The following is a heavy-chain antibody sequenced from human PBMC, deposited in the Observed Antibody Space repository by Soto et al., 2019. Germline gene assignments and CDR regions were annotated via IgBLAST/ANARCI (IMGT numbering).Heavy chain of an antibody. Sequence: EVQLVESGGGLVQPGRSLRLSCAASGFTFDDYAMHWVRQAPGKGLEWVSGISWNSGSIGYADSVKGRFTISRDNAKNPPYRQMNRLRAEDTALSSCAKLVAEGELLGRMNAFDIWGQGTMVTVSS. D-gene: IGHD3-10*01. J-gene: IGHJ3*02. CDR3: AKLVAEGELLGRMNAFDI. CDR2: ISWNSGSI. V-gene: IGHV3-9*01. CDR1: GFTFDDYA.